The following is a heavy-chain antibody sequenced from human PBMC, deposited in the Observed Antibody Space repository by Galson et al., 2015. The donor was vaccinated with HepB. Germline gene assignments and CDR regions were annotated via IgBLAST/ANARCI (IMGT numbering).Heavy chain of an antibody. CDR3: ARDSGYCSGGSCYLQYYFDY. D-gene: IGHD2-15*01. V-gene: IGHV3-33*08. CDR1: GFTFSSYG. Sequence: SLRLSCAASGFTFSSYGMHWVRQAPGKGLEWVAVIWYDGSNKYYADSVKGRFTISRDNSKNTLYLQMNSLRAEDTAVYYCARDSGYCSGGSCYLQYYFDYWGQGTLVTVSS. CDR2: IWYDGSNK. J-gene: IGHJ4*02.